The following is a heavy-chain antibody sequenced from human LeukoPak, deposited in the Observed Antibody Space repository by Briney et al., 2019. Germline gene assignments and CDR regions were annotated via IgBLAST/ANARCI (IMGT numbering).Heavy chain of an antibody. D-gene: IGHD5-12*01. J-gene: IGHJ4*02. CDR2: IIPIFGTA. Sequence: SVKVSCKASGGTFSSYAISWVRQAPGQGLEWMGGIIPIFGTANYAQKFQGRVTITTDESTSTAYMELSSLRSEDTAVYYCARARYSGYDGFYWGQETLVTVSS. CDR1: GGTFSSYA. CDR3: ARARYSGYDGFY. V-gene: IGHV1-69*05.